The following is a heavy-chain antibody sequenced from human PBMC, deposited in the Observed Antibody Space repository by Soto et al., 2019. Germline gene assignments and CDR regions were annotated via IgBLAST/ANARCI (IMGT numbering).Heavy chain of an antibody. CDR3: AIPVVVVAATDAFDI. D-gene: IGHD2-15*01. Sequence: PGLSLRLSYAASGCTFSSHAVSRVSQATGKGLEWVSAISGSGGSTYHADSVKGRFTISRDNSKNTLYLQMNSLRAEDTAVYYCAIPVVVVAATDAFDIWGKGTIVTVSS. V-gene: IGHV3-23*01. CDR2: ISGSGGST. CDR1: GCTFSSHA. J-gene: IGHJ3*02.